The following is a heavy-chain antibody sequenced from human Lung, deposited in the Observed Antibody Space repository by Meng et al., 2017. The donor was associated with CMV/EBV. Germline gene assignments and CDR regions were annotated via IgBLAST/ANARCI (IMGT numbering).Heavy chain of an antibody. J-gene: IGHJ4*02. D-gene: IGHD6-19*01. CDR3: AREYTSGWYGADY. V-gene: IGHV1-18*01. CDR2: ISSYNGNT. Sequence: ASVXVSXXASGYTFTTYGVTWVRQAPGQGLEWMGWISSYNGNTKYAQKVQGRVTLTTDTSTNTAYMELRSLRSDDTAVYYCAREYTSGWYGADYWGQGTLVTVSS. CDR1: GYTFTTYG.